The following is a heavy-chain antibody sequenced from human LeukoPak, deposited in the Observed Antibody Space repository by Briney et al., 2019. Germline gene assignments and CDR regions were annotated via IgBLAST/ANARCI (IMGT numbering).Heavy chain of an antibody. CDR1: GGSISSGGYY. Sequence: SQTLSLTCTVSGGSISSGGYYWSWIRQPPGKGLEWVGYIYHSGSTYYNPSLKSRVTISVDRSKNQFSLKLSSVTAADTAVYYCARGGGERYCSSTSCYTGLPNFDYWGQGTLVTVSS. V-gene: IGHV4-30-2*01. CDR2: IYHSGST. J-gene: IGHJ4*02. D-gene: IGHD2-2*02. CDR3: ARGGGERYCSSTSCYTGLPNFDY.